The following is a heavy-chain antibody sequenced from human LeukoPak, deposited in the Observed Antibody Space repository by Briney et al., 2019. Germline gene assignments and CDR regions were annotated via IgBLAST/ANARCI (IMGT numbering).Heavy chain of an antibody. J-gene: IGHJ4*02. CDR3: ARDYGETFDY. CDR1: GFTFSSYW. V-gene: IGHV3-7*01. D-gene: IGHD4-17*01. CDR2: IKQDGSEK. Sequence: GGSLRLSCAASGFTFSSYWVSWVRQAPGKGLEWVANIKQDGSEKYYVDPVKGRFTISRDNAKNSLYLQMNSLRAEDTAVYYCARDYGETFDYWGQGTLVTVSS.